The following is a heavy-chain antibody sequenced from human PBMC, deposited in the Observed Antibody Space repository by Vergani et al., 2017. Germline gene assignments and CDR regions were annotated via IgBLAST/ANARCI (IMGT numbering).Heavy chain of an antibody. V-gene: IGHV1-18*01. Sequence: QVQLVQSGAEVKKPGASVKVSCKASGYTFTSYGITWVRQAPGQGLEWMGWISAYNGNTNYAQNLQGRVTMTTDTFTSTADMELSRLRSDDTAVYYCARALHYYDSSRHGGPGWFDPWGQGTLVTVSS. CDR3: ARALHYYDSSRHGGPGWFDP. D-gene: IGHD3-22*01. J-gene: IGHJ5*02. CDR2: ISAYNGNT. CDR1: GYTFTSYG.